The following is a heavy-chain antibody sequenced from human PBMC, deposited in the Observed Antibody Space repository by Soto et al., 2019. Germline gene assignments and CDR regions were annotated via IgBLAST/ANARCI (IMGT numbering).Heavy chain of an antibody. Sequence: SETLSLTCTVSGVSVSSCGYYWSWIRQHPGKGLEWIGYIYYSGSTYYNPSLKSRVTISVDTSKNQFSLKLSSVTAADTAVYYCARVLMGGWPFDYWGQGTLVTVSS. J-gene: IGHJ4*02. CDR2: IYYSGST. CDR1: GVSVSSCGYY. D-gene: IGHD6-19*01. V-gene: IGHV4-31*03. CDR3: ARVLMGGWPFDY.